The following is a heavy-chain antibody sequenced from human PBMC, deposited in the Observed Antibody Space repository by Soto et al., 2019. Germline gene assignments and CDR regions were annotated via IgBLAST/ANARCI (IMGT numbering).Heavy chain of an antibody. CDR1: GGSISSGGYY. Sequence: PSETLSLTCTVSGGSISSGGYYWSWIRQHPGKGLEWIGYIYYSGSTYYNPSLKSRVTISVDTSKNQFSLKLSSVTAADTAVYYCARSVRGVAGFLDYWGQGTLVTVSS. V-gene: IGHV4-31*03. CDR2: IYYSGST. CDR3: ARSVRGVAGFLDY. J-gene: IGHJ4*02. D-gene: IGHD3-10*01.